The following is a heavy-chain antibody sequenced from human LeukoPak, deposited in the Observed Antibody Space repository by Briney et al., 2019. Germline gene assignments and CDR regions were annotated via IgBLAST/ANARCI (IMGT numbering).Heavy chain of an antibody. Sequence: GGSLRLSCAASGFTFSDYYMSWIRQAPGKGLQWVSYISSSGHTIYYADSVKGRFTISRDNAKNSLDLQMNSLRAEDTAVYYCARHYYDSSAYYYPAYWGQGTLVTVSS. CDR3: ARHYYDSSAYYYPAY. J-gene: IGHJ4*02. D-gene: IGHD3-22*01. CDR1: GFTFSDYY. CDR2: ISSSGHTI. V-gene: IGHV3-11*04.